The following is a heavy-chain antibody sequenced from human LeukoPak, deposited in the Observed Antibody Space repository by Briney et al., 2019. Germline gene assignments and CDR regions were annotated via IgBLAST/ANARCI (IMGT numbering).Heavy chain of an antibody. CDR1: GYTFSTYY. CDR3: RRTKPDNSEIYN. Sequence: ASVKVSCKASGYTFSTYYINWVRQSAGQGLEWMGGMNPNCGNTGYAQKFQRRLTITRIASISTAYMELSSLRSDDSDVYYCRRTKPDNSEIYNWGQGTLVTVSS. J-gene: IGHJ4*02. D-gene: IGHD3-22*01. CDR2: MNPNCGNT. V-gene: IGHV1-8*03.